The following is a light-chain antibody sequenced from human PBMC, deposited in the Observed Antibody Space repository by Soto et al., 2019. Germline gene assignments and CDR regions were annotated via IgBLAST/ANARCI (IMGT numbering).Light chain of an antibody. CDR1: SRDVDAYDF. J-gene: IGLJ1*01. CDR2: EVS. Sequence: QSALTQPRSVSGSPGQSVAISCTGTSRDVDAYDFVSWYQHHPGKAPKLIISEVSKRPSGVSHRFSGSKSGNTASLTISGLHAEDVADYFCCSSAGSFYVFGTGTKVTVL. V-gene: IGLV2-11*01. CDR3: CSSAGSFYV.